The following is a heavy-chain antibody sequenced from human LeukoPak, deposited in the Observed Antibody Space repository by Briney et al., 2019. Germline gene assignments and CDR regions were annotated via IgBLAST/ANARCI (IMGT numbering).Heavy chain of an antibody. CDR2: ISAYNGNT. J-gene: IGHJ6*03. V-gene: IGHV1-18*01. CDR1: GYTFTSYG. D-gene: IGHD3-10*01. CDR3: AREGHITMVRGAKNYYYYYMDV. Sequence: ASLKVSCKASGYTFTSYGISWVRQAPGQGLEWMGWISAYNGNTNYAQKLQGRVTMTTDTSTSTAYMELRSLRSDDTAVYYCAREGHITMVRGAKNYYYYYMDVWGKGTTVTVSS.